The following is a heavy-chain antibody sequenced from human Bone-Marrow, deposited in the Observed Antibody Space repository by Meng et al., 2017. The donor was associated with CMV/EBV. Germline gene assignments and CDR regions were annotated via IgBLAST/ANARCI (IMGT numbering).Heavy chain of an antibody. V-gene: IGHV1-2*02. D-gene: IGHD3-22*01. J-gene: IGHJ4*02. Sequence: ASVKVSCKASGYTFTGYYMHWVRQTPGQGLEWMGWINPNSGGTNYAQKFQGRVTMTRDTSISTAYMELSRLRSDDTAVYYCARDVETYYYDSSGYSYPHYWGQGTRVTVYS. CDR1: GYTFTGYY. CDR3: ARDVETYYYDSSGYSYPHY. CDR2: INPNSGGT.